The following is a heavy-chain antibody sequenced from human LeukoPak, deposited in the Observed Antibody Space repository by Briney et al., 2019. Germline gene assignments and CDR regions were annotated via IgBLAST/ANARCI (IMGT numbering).Heavy chain of an antibody. D-gene: IGHD2-2*01. V-gene: IGHV1-69*04. CDR2: IIPILGIA. J-gene: IGHJ2*01. CDR3: AREWVPAAAFYWYFDL. Sequence: ASVKVSCKASGGTFSSYAISWVRQAPGQGLEWMGRIIPILGIANYAQKFQGRVTITADKSTSTAYMELSSLRSEDTAVYYCAREWVPAAAFYWYFDLWGRGTLVTVSS. CDR1: GGTFSSYA.